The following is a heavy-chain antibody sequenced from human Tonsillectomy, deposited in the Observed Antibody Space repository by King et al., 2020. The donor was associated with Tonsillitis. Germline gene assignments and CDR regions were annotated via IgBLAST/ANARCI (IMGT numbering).Heavy chain of an antibody. CDR3: ARIRGLVGSEYYTRPVYFDY. Sequence: QLQESGPGLVKPSETLSLTCTVSGGSISGYYWSWIRQPPGKGLQWIGDIYYSGSTNYNPSLKSRVTVSVDTSKNQFSLKLSSVTAADTAVYYCARIRGLVGSEYYTRPVYFDYWGQGTLVTVSS. CDR2: IYYSGST. D-gene: IGHD3-22*01. CDR1: GGSISGYY. J-gene: IGHJ4*02. V-gene: IGHV4-59*01.